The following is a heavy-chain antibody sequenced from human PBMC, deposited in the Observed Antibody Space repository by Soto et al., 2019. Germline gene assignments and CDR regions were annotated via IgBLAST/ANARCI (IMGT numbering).Heavy chain of an antibody. V-gene: IGHV1-69*02. CDR3: ASSYGSGYRAFDY. CDR1: GDTFTFYS. Sequence: QVQLVQSGAEVKKPGSSVRVSCKASGDTFTFYSINWVRQAPGLGLEWMGRINPILSMSNYAQRFQGRVTMTADKSTSTACMELSSLRSEDTAMYYCASSYGSGYRAFDYRGQGALVTVSS. J-gene: IGHJ4*02. CDR2: INPILSMS. D-gene: IGHD3-10*01.